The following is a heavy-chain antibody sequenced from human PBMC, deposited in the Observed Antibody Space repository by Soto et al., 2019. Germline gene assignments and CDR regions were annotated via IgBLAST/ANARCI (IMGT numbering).Heavy chain of an antibody. J-gene: IGHJ6*02. CDR1: GFTVSSNY. D-gene: IGHD3-22*01. CDR3: ASCSSGYFYYYYYGMDV. V-gene: IGHV3-53*01. CDR2: IYSGGST. Sequence: GGSLRLSCAASGFTVSSNYMSWVRQAPGKGLGWVSVIYSGGSTYYADSVKGRFTISRGNSKNTLYLQMNSLRAEDTAVYYCASCSSGYFYYYYYGMDVWGQGTTVTVSS.